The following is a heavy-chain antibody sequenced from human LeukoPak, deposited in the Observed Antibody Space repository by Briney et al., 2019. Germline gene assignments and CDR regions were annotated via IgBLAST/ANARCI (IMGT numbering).Heavy chain of an antibody. CDR3: ARDDSGWYWDDAFDI. CDR2: IIPIFGTA. CDR1: GGTFSSYA. J-gene: IGHJ3*02. Sequence: ASVKVSCKASGGTFSSYAISWVRQAPGQGLEWMGGIIPIFGTANYAQKFQGRVTITADESTSTAYMELRSLRSDDTAVYYCARDDSGWYWDDAFDIWGQGTMVTVSS. D-gene: IGHD6-19*01. V-gene: IGHV1-69*01.